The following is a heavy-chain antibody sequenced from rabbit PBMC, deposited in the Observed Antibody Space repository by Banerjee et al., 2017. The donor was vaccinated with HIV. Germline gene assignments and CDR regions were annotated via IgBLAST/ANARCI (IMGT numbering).Heavy chain of an antibody. CDR2: IYGGSSGTT. J-gene: IGHJ4*01. V-gene: IGHV1S45*01. D-gene: IGHD5-1*01. Sequence: QEQLVESGGGLVTLGGSLKLSCKASGIDFSSYGISWVRQAPGKGLEWIGCIYGGSSGTTYYASWAKGRFTISKTSSTTVTLQMTSLTAADTATYFCARDTVAADGTVFNLWGQGTLVTVS. CDR1: GIDFSSYG. CDR3: ARDTVAADGTVFNL.